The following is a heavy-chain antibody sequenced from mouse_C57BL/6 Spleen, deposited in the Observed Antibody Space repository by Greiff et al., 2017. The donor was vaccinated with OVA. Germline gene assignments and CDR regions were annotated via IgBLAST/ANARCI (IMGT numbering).Heavy chain of an antibody. V-gene: IGHV5-6*01. CDR1: GFTFSSYG. D-gene: IGHD1-1*01. J-gene: IGHJ1*03. Sequence: EVQVVESGGDLVKPGGSLKLSCAASGFTFSSYGMSWVRQTPDKRLEWVATISSGGSYTYYPDSVKGRFTITRDNAKNTLYLQMSSLKSEDTAMYYCARHRITTVVADWYFDVWGTGTTVTVSS. CDR2: ISSGGSYT. CDR3: ARHRITTVVADWYFDV.